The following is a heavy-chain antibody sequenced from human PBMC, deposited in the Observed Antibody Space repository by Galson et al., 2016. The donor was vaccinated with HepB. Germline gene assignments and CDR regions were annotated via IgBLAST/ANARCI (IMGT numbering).Heavy chain of an antibody. D-gene: IGHD2-15*01. CDR2: IIPIFGTA. CDR1: GGTFSRYA. CDR3: ARSKEVVVVPSTRGEIAY. J-gene: IGHJ4*02. Sequence: VSCKSSGGTFSRYAISWVRQAPGQGLEWMGGIIPIFGTANYAQKFQGRVTITADESTSTAYLELSSLRSEDTAVYYCARSKEVVVVPSTRGEIAYWGQGTLVTVSS. V-gene: IGHV1-69*01.